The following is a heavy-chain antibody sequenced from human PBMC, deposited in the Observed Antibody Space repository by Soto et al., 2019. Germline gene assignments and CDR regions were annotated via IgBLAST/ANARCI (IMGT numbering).Heavy chain of an antibody. CDR3: ARGRSFNTNMDY. J-gene: IGHJ4*02. CDR1: GYTFTSYD. V-gene: IGHV1-8*01. CDR2: MNPNSGNT. Sequence: ASVKVSCKASGYTFTSYDINWVRQATGQGLEWMGWMNPNSGNTGYAQKFQGRVTMTRNTSISTAYMELSSLRSEDTAVYYCARGRSFNTNMDYWGQGNLVTVSS. D-gene: IGHD2-15*01.